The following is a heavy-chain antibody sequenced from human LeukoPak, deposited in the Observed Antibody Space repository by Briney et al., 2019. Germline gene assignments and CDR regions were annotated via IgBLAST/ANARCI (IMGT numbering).Heavy chain of an antibody. CDR2: IYYSGST. CDR1: GGSISSSSYY. Sequence: PSETLSLTCTVSGGSISSSSYYCGWIRQPPGKGLEWIGSIYYSGSTYYNPSPKSRVTISVDTSKNQFSLKLSSVTAADTAVYYCARHTVAGTEGADYWGQGTLVTVSS. V-gene: IGHV4-39*01. CDR3: ARHTVAGTEGADY. D-gene: IGHD6-19*01. J-gene: IGHJ4*02.